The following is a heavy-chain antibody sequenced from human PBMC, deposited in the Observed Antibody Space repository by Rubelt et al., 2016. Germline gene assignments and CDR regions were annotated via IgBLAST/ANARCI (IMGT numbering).Heavy chain of an antibody. D-gene: IGHD6-13*01. CDR1: GGSFSGSY. Sequence: QVQIQQWGAGLLKPSETLSLTCAVYGGSFSGSYWSWIRQPPGKGLEWIGEINHSGITNYNPSLKSRLTRSIYTTKKQFSLKLSSVTAADTAVYYCARMAVAGTFYGLDVWGQGTTVTVSS. CDR3: ARMAVAGTFYGLDV. CDR2: INHSGIT. V-gene: IGHV4-34*01. J-gene: IGHJ6*02.